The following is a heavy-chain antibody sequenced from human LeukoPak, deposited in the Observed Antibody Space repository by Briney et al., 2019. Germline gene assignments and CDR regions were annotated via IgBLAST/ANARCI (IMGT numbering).Heavy chain of an antibody. J-gene: IGHJ4*02. Sequence: PGGSLRLSCAASGFTFINYWMHWVRQAPGKGLVWVSRINSDGSSTTSADSVKGRFTISRDNAKNTLYLQMNSLRAEDTAVYYCAKGGATVIDYWGQGTLVTVSS. CDR2: INSDGSST. CDR1: GFTFINYW. CDR3: AKGGATVIDY. D-gene: IGHD4-17*01. V-gene: IGHV3-74*01.